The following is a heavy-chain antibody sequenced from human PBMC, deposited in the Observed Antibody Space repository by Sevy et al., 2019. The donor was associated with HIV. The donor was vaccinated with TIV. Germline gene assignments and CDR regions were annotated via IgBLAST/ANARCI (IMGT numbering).Heavy chain of an antibody. V-gene: IGHV3-11*04. J-gene: IGHJ3*02. Sequence: GGSLRLSCTASGFTLSDYYRSWIRQAPGKGLQWISYMSGSDDSGGDDTIYYADAVKGRFTISRDNAKNSLYLQMSSLAADETAFYYCARIPTQRAYDIWGQGTMVTVSS. CDR2: MSGSDDSGGDDTI. D-gene: IGHD2-2*01. CDR3: ARIPTQRAYDI. CDR1: GFTLSDYY.